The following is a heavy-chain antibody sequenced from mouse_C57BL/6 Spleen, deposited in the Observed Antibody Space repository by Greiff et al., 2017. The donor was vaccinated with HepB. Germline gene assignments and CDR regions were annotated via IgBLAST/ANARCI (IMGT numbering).Heavy chain of an antibody. CDR2: ISYDGSN. D-gene: IGHD2-12*01. CDR3: ARAYEGGYYAMDY. CDR1: GYSITSGYY. Sequence: EVKLVESGPGLVKPSQSLSLTCSVTGYSITSGYYWNWIRQFPGNKLEWMGYISYDGSNNYNPSLKNRISITRDTSKNQFFLKLNSVTTEDTATYYCARAYEGGYYAMDYWGQGTSVTVSS. V-gene: IGHV3-6*01. J-gene: IGHJ4*01.